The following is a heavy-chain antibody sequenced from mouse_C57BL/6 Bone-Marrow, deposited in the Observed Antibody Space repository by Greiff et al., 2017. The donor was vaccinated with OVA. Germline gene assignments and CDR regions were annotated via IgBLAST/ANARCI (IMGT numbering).Heavy chain of an antibody. V-gene: IGHV14-3*01. D-gene: IGHD1-1*01. Sequence: EVKLVESVAELVRPGASVKLSCTASGFNIKNTYMHWVKQRPEQGLEWIGRIDPANDNTKYAPKFQGKATMTADTSSNTAYLQLSSLSSEDTAVYCCARGNVGSSFYAMDYWGQGTSVTVSS. CDR2: IDPANDNT. CDR3: ARGNVGSSFYAMDY. J-gene: IGHJ4*01. CDR1: GFNIKNTY.